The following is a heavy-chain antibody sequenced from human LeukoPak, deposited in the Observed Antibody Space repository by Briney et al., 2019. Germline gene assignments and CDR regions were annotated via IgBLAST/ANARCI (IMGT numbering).Heavy chain of an antibody. CDR1: RFTFRNYA. CDR3: ARGSRNSGSTHDFDY. CDR2: ISSDGTNK. J-gene: IGHJ4*02. Sequence: PGRSLRLSCAASRFTFRNYAMHWVRQAPGKGLEWVAVISSDGTNKDYADSVKGRITISRDNARKSLYLQMNSLRAEDTAVYYCARGSRNSGSTHDFDYWGQGTLVTVSS. V-gene: IGHV3-30*04. D-gene: IGHD3-10*01.